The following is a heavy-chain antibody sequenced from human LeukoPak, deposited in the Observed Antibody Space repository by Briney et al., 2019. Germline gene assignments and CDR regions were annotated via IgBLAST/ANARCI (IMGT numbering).Heavy chain of an antibody. CDR1: GGSISSYY. CDR2: IYYSGST. Sequence: SETLSLTCTVSGGSISSYYWSWIRQPPGKGLEWIGYIYYSGSTNYNPSLKSRVTISVDTTKNQYSLKLNSVTAADTAVYYCAAVDTAMAFDYWGQRTLVTVSS. D-gene: IGHD5-18*01. V-gene: IGHV4-59*01. CDR3: AAVDTAMAFDY. J-gene: IGHJ4*02.